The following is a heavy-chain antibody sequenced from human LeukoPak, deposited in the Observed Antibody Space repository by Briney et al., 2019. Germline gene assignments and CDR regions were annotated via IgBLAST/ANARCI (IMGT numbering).Heavy chain of an antibody. J-gene: IGHJ3*02. V-gene: IGHV3-21*01. CDR3: AKDQDCSSTSCYNAFDI. CDR2: ITSSSSYI. D-gene: IGHD2-2*02. CDR1: GLTFSSYT. Sequence: GGSLRLSCAASGLTFSSYTLNWVRQAPGKGLEWVSAITSSSSYIYHTDSVKGRFTISKDNAKNSLYLQINSLRSEDTAVYYCAKDQDCSSTSCYNAFDIWSQGTLVTVSS.